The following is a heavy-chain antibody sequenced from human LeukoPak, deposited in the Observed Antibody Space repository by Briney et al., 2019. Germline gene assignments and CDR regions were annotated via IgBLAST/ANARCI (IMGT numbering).Heavy chain of an antibody. CDR2: ISSSSSFK. CDR3: ARARGSYTRIDY. Sequence: PGGSLRLSCAASGFTFSSYSMNWVRQAPGKGLEWVSSISSSSSFKYYADSVKGRFTISRDNAKISLYLQMNSLRAEDTAVYYCARARGSYTRIDYWGQGTLVTVSS. J-gene: IGHJ4*02. D-gene: IGHD1-26*01. V-gene: IGHV3-21*01. CDR1: GFTFSSYS.